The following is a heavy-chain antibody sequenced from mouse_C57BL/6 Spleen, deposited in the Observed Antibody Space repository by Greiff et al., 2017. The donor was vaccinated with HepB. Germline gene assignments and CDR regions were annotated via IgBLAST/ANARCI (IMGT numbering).Heavy chain of an antibody. CDR1: GYAFSSSW. Sequence: VKLMESGPELVKPGASVKISCKASGYAFSSSWMNWVKQRPGKGLEWIGRIYPGDGDTNYNGKFKGKATLTADKSSSTAYMQLSSLTSEDSAVYFCATYDYDDDYWGQGTTLTVSS. CDR2: IYPGDGDT. CDR3: ATYDYDDDY. J-gene: IGHJ2*01. V-gene: IGHV1-82*01. D-gene: IGHD2-4*01.